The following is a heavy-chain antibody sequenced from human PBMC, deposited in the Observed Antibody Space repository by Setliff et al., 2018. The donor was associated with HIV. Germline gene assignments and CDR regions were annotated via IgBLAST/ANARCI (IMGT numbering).Heavy chain of an antibody. V-gene: IGHV3-20*04. CDR1: GFTFDDFG. J-gene: IGHJ4*02. Sequence: GGSLRLSCAAYGFTFDDFGMSWVRQAPGKGLEWVSGINWNGGSTGYADSVKGRFTISRDNAKNSLYLQMNSLRAEDTAVYYCARDCAYVRCPFFDYWGQGTLVTVSS. D-gene: IGHD3-16*01. CDR2: INWNGGST. CDR3: ARDCAYVRCPFFDY.